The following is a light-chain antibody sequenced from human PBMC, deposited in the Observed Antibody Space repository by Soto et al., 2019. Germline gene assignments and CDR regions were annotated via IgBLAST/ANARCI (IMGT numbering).Light chain of an antibody. CDR2: GAP. Sequence: EIVLTQSPGTLSLSSMERATLSFMASQSVTTNYLAWYQQRPGLAPRLLIFGAPTRATGIPDRFSGSGSGTEFTLTISSLEPEDFALYYCQQYGYSPITFGQGRLLEIK. CDR1: QSVTTNY. V-gene: IGKV3-20*01. J-gene: IGKJ5*01. CDR3: QQYGYSPIT.